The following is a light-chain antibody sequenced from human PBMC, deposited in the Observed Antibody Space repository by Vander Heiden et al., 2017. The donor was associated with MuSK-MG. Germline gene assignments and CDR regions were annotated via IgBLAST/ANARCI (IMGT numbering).Light chain of an antibody. Sequence: DIVMTQSPLSLPVTPGEPASISCRSSESLLHSSGNNYLDWYVQKPGQSPQLLIYVASNRASGVPDRFSGSGSGTDFTLKISRVEAEDVGVYYCRQALQTPFTFGPGTKVEIK. V-gene: IGKV2-28*01. CDR2: VAS. J-gene: IGKJ3*01. CDR1: ESLLHSSGNNY. CDR3: RQALQTPFT.